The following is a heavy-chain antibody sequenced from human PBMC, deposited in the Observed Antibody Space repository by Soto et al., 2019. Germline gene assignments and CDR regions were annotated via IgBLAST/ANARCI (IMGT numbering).Heavy chain of an antibody. CDR3: ATAWFGRFDF. Sequence: QVHLAQSGAEMKSPGASVKLSCRPSGPFPFSTYAMHWVRQAPGQRPEWVGWINAGDGNRRYSEKLQGRVTITRDTSATPVYMELSGLRSEDTAVYSCATAWFGRFDFWGQGSLVTVSS. CDR2: INAGDGNR. D-gene: IGHD3-10*01. V-gene: IGHV1-3*01. CDR1: GPFPFSTYA. J-gene: IGHJ4*02.